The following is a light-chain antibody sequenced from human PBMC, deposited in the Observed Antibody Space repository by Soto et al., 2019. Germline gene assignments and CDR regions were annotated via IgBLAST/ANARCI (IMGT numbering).Light chain of an antibody. CDR2: HAS. CDR3: QQYNKWPLT. V-gene: IGKV3-15*01. CDR1: QSVSNN. J-gene: IGKJ4*01. Sequence: EIVMTQPPATLSVSPGERATLSCRASQSVSNNLAWYQQKPGQAPRLLIYHASTRATGIPARFSGSGSGTEFTLTISSLQSEDFAVYYCQQYNKWPLTFGGGTKVEIK.